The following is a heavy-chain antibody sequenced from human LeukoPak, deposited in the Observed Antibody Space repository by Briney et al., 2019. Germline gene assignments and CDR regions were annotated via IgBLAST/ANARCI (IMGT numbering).Heavy chain of an antibody. V-gene: IGHV1-18*01. CDR3: ARSAIYDSSGGDAFDI. J-gene: IGHJ3*02. D-gene: IGHD3-22*01. CDR2: VNAYNGNT. Sequence: ASVKVSCKASDCTFINCDISWVRQAPGQGLEWMGWVNAYNGNTNYAQKFQDRVTMTTDTSTNTAYMELRSLRSDDTAVYYCARSAIYDSSGGDAFDIWGQGTMVTVSS. CDR1: DCTFINCD.